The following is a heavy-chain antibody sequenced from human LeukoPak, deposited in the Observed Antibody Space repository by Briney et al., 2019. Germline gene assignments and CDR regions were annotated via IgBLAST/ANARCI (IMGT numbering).Heavy chain of an antibody. D-gene: IGHD1-26*01. J-gene: IGHJ4*02. CDR2: IYYSGST. CDR3: ARLASGSYGPLTPFDY. Sequence: SETLSLTCTVSGGSISSYYWSWIRQPPGKGLEWIGDIYYSGSTNYNPSLKSRVTISVGTSKSQFSLRLSSVTAADTAVYYSARLASGSYGPLTPFDYWGQGTLVTVSS. V-gene: IGHV4-59*08. CDR1: GGSISSYY.